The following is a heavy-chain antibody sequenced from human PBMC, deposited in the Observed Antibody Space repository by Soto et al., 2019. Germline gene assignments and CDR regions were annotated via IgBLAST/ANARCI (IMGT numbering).Heavy chain of an antibody. D-gene: IGHD3-3*01. V-gene: IGHV1-18*01. CDR3: ARGRGTIFGVVGYYHGMDV. CDR1: GYTFTSYG. Sequence: ASVKVSCKTSGYTFTSYGISWVRQAPGQGLEWMGWITTDKGKTTYAQKFQGRVTMTTDTSTSTAYMELRSLRSEDTAVYYCARGRGTIFGVVGYYHGMDVWGQ. CDR2: ITTDKGKT. J-gene: IGHJ6*02.